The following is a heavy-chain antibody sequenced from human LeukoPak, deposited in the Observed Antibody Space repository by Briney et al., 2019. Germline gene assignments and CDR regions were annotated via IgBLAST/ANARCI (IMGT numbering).Heavy chain of an antibody. Sequence: SETLSLTCTVSGYSISSGYYWGWIRRPPGRGLEWIGSIYHSGSTYYNPSLKSRVTISVDTSKNQFSLKLSSVTAADTAVYYCARDLYGDLDYWGQGTLVTVSS. D-gene: IGHD4-17*01. CDR1: GYSISSGYY. V-gene: IGHV4-38-2*02. CDR3: ARDLYGDLDY. CDR2: IYHSGST. J-gene: IGHJ4*02.